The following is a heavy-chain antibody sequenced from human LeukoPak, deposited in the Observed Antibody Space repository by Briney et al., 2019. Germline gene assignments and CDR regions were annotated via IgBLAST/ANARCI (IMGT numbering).Heavy chain of an antibody. V-gene: IGHV3-23*01. J-gene: IGHJ4*02. CDR3: AKLSRAPGEEQGDY. CDR2: INNSCGST. Sequence: GGSLRLSCAASGFTFSSYAMSWVRQAPGKGLEWVSSINNSCGSTYQAASVKGRFTISRDNSKNTLCLQMNSLRAEDTAVYYCAKLSRAPGEEQGDYWGQGTLVTVSS. D-gene: IGHD1-26*01. CDR1: GFTFSSYA.